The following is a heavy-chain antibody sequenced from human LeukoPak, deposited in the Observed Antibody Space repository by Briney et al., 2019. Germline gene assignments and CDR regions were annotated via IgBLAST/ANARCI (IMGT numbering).Heavy chain of an antibody. D-gene: IGHD3-22*01. CDR1: GYTLTELS. CDR3: ARDTGYYDSSGYYFLLRYYYGMDV. CDR2: INPSGGST. V-gene: IGHV1-46*01. Sequence: ASVKVSCKVSGYTLTELSMHWVRQAPGQGLEWMGIINPSGGSTSYAQKFQGRVTMTRDTSTSTVYMELSSLRSEDTAVYYCARDTGYYDSSGYYFLLRYYYGMDVWGQGTTVTVSS. J-gene: IGHJ6*02.